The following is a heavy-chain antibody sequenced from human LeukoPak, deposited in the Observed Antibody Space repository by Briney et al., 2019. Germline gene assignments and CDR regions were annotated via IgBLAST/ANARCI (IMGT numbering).Heavy chain of an antibody. J-gene: IGHJ4*02. CDR1: RGTFSSYA. CDR2: IIPIFGTA. D-gene: IGHD2-2*01. V-gene: IGHV1-69*13. CDR3: VGYCSSTSCYPFDY. Sequence: ASVKVSCKASRGTFSSYAISWVRQAPGQGLEWMGGIIPIFGTANYAQKFQGRVTITADESTSTAYMELSSLRSEDTAVYYCVGYCSSTSCYPFDYWGQGTLVTVSS.